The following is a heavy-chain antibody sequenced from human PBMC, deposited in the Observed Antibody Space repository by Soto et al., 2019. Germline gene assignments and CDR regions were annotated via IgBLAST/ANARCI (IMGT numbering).Heavy chain of an antibody. CDR1: GYSFTSYW. CDR3: ARNKGYCSSTSCYGMDV. D-gene: IGHD2-2*01. Sequence: GESLKISCKGSGYSFTSYWIVWVRQMPGKGLEWMGTIYPGDSDTRYSQSFQGQVNISADKSISTAYLQWNSLKDSDTAMYFCARNKGYCSSTSCYGMDVWGQGATVTVSS. V-gene: IGHV5-51*01. J-gene: IGHJ6*02. CDR2: IYPGDSDT.